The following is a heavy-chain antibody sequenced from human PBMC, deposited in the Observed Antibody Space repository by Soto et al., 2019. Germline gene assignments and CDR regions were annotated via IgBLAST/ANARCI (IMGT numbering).Heavy chain of an antibody. CDR1: GFTFSNYN. V-gene: IGHV3-21*01. J-gene: IGHJ6*02. Sequence: EVQLVESGGGLVKPGGSLRLSCAASGFTFSNYNMNWVRQPPGKGLEWVSSITSAGSYIYYAESLKGRVTIPRDNAKNSLFLQMNSLRAEDTALYFCARGILGGVRIDYGMDVWGQGTTVTVSS. CDR2: ITSAGSYI. D-gene: IGHD2-8*02. CDR3: ARGILGGVRIDYGMDV.